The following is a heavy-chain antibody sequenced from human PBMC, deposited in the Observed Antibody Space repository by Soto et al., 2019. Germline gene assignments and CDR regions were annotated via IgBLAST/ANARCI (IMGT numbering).Heavy chain of an antibody. CDR2: MKPNSGGT. CDR3: ARGYYSSSWRVFDY. Sequence: QVQLVQSGADVKKPGASVKVSCKTSGYTFSGYFMHWLRQAPGQGLEWMGWMKPNSGGTDYAQNFQGRVSMTWDMSISTAYMELSRLRSDDTAIYYCARGYYSSSWRVFDYWGQGTLVTVSS. D-gene: IGHD6-13*01. CDR1: GYTFSGYF. J-gene: IGHJ4*02. V-gene: IGHV1-2*02.